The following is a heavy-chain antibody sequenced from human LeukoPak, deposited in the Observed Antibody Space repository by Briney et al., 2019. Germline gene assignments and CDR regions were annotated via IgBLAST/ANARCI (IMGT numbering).Heavy chain of an antibody. CDR1: GFTVSSNY. D-gene: IGHD1-1*01. V-gene: IGHV3-53*05. J-gene: IGHJ3*02. CDR2: IYSGGST. Sequence: GGSLRLSCAASGFTVSSNYMSWVRQAPGKGLEWVSVIYSGGSTYYADSVKGRFTISRDSAKSSLYLQMNSLRAEDTAFYYCVKDKFSAIQTFDMWGQGTMVTVSS. CDR3: VKDKFSAIQTFDM.